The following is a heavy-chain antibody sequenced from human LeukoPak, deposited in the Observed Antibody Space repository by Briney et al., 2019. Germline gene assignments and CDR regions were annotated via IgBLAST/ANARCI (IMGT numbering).Heavy chain of an antibody. Sequence: GGSLRLSCAASGFTFSSYAMSWVRQAPGKGLEWVSTITVSGGSTYYADSVKGRFTISGDNSKNTLDLQMNSLRAEDTAVYYCAKANWGSGYWGQGTLVTVSS. D-gene: IGHD7-27*01. CDR3: AKANWGSGY. V-gene: IGHV3-23*01. CDR1: GFTFSSYA. J-gene: IGHJ4*02. CDR2: ITVSGGST.